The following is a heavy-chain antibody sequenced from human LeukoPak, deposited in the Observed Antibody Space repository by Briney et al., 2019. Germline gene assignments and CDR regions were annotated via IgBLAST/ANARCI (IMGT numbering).Heavy chain of an antibody. CDR1: GGSLGNYY. CDR2: IFHTGRT. D-gene: IGHD3-22*01. J-gene: IGHJ3*02. V-gene: IGHV4-59*01. Sequence: SETLSLTCSVSGGSLGNYYWTWIRQSPRKGLEWIGYIFHTGRTDYNPSLKSRVTISVDTSKNQFSLKLTSVTAADTAVYYCARDDSSGYYAFDIWGQGTMVTVSS. CDR3: ARDDSSGYYAFDI.